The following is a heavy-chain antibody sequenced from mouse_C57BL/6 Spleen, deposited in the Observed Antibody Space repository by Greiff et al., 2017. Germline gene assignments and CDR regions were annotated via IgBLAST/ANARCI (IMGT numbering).Heavy chain of an antibody. J-gene: IGHJ3*01. CDR1: GYTFTDYY. CDR2: INPNNGGT. CDR3: ARGGYYGSREGFAY. Sequence: VQLQQSGPELVKPGASVKISCKASGYTFTDYYMNWVKQSHGKSLEWIGDINPNNGGTSYNQKFKGKATLTVDKSSSTAYMELRSLTSEDSAVYYCARGGYYGSREGFAYWGQGTLVTVSA. D-gene: IGHD1-1*01. V-gene: IGHV1-26*01.